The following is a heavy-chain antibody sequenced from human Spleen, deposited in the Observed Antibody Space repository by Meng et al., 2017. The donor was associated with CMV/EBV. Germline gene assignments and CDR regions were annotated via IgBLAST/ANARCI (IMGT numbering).Heavy chain of an antibody. J-gene: IGHJ4*02. D-gene: IGHD4-23*01. CDR3: ARHEVKTYYFDY. CDR2: IHYSGST. Sequence: SETLSLTCTVSGGSISSSSYYWGWIRQPPGKGLEWIGSIHYSGSTYDNPSLKSRVTMSVDTSKNQFSLKLSSVTAADTAVYYCARHEVKTYYFDYWGQGTLVTVSS. V-gene: IGHV4-39*01. CDR1: GGSISSSSYY.